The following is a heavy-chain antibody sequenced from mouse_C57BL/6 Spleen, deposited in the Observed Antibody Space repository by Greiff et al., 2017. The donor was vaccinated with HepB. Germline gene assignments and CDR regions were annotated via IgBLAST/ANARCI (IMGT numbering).Heavy chain of an antibody. J-gene: IGHJ4*01. V-gene: IGHV1-55*01. CDR2: IYPGSGST. CDR1: GYTFTSYW. Sequence: VQLQQPGAELVKPGASVKMSCKASGYTFTSYWITWVKQRPGQGLEWIGDIYPGSGSTNYNEKFKSKATLTVDTSSSTAYMQLSSLTSEDSAVYYCARRGLYYGSRGAMDDWGQGTSVTVSS. D-gene: IGHD1-1*01. CDR3: ARRGLYYGSRGAMDD.